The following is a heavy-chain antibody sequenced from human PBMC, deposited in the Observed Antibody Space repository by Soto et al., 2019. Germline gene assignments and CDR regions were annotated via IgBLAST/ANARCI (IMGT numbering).Heavy chain of an antibody. D-gene: IGHD6-25*01. V-gene: IGHV1-2*02. CDR3: VSLQTSGWPGVH. CDR2: IYPNTETT. Sequence: GGSVQVSCKASGYSFSGYYIQWVRQAPGQGPEWLGWIYPNTETTDSSKKFQGRVNMTSDMSTRTVYMELRDLRSDDTAVYYCVSLQTSGWPGVHWGQGTLVTSPQ. CDR1: GYSFSGYY. J-gene: IGHJ4*02.